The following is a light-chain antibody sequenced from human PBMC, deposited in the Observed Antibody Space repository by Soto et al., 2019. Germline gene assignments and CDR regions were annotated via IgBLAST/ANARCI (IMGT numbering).Light chain of an antibody. V-gene: IGKV1-5*01. CDR2: DAS. Sequence: IQMTQSPSTLSGTVGDRVTITCRASQTISSWLAWYQQKPGKAPKFLIYDASSLESGVPSRFSGSGSGTEFTLTISSLQPDDFATYYCQQYDVYWTFGQGTKVDI. J-gene: IGKJ1*01. CDR1: QTISSW. CDR3: QQYDVYWT.